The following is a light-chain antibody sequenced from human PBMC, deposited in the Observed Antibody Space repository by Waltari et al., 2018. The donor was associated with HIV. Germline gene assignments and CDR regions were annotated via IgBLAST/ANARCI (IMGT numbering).Light chain of an antibody. J-gene: IGLJ1*01. CDR3: QSADSSGTYV. CDR1: ALPKKY. CDR2: KDS. V-gene: IGLV3-25*03. Sequence: ELTQPPSVSVSPGQTARITCSGDALPKKYAYWYQQRPGQAPVLVMYKDSERPSGIPERFSGSSSGTTVTLTISGVQAEDEAAYYCQSADSSGTYVFGTGTKVTVL.